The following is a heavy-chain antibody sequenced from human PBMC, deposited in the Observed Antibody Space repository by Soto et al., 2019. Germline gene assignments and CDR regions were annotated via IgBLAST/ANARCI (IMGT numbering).Heavy chain of an antibody. J-gene: IGHJ4*02. D-gene: IGHD3-10*01. CDR3: ANFSRVPKVRIGNIPPGY. CDR1: RLTLSRYW. Sequence: PGLSITVSRGASRLTLSRYWTHWVRQSPGKGLEWVALIWYDGSNKYYADSVKGRFTISRDNSKNTMYLQMNSLRAEDTALYYCANFSRVPKVRIGNIPPGYGGQRTLVTVSA. CDR2: IWYDGSNK. V-gene: IGHV3-33*06.